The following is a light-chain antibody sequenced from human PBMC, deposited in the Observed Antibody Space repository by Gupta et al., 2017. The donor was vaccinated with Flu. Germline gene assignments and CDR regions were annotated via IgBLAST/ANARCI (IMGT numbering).Light chain of an antibody. CDR1: QSIGYF. CDR3: QQSYSTPPEGT. V-gene: IGKV1-39*01. CDR2: AAS. J-gene: IGKJ1*01. Sequence: DIPMTQSPSSLSASIGDRVTITCRASQSIGYFLNWYQQKPGKAPKFLIHAASTLQSGVPSRFSGSGSGTDFTLTISSLQPEDFATYDCQQSYSTPPEGTFGQGTKVEIK.